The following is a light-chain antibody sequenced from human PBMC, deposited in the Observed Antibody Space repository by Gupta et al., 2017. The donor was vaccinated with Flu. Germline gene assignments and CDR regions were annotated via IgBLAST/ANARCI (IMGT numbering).Light chain of an antibody. CDR2: DVN. V-gene: IGLV2-14*01. Sequence: QSALTQPAYVSGSPGQSITISCTGTSTDIGGYNHVSWYQHHPGKAPKLLIYDVNNRPSGTSNRFSGSKSGNTASLTISGIQSEDEADYYCTSYTITGTLVLFGGGTKLTVL. CDR1: STDIGGYNH. J-gene: IGLJ2*01. CDR3: TSYTITGTLVL.